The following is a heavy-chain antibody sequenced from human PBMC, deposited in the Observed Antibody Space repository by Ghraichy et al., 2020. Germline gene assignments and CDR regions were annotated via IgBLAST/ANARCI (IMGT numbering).Heavy chain of an antibody. V-gene: IGHV4-34*01. CDR2: IHHSGST. CDR3: ARGGVRYSSGKKKGFDP. D-gene: IGHD6-19*01. J-gene: IGHJ5*02. Sequence: SETLSLTCAVYGGSFSGYYWNWIRQPPGKGLEWIGEIHHSGSTNYNPSLKSRVTISVDTSKNQFSLKLSSVTAADTAVYYCARGGVRYSSGKKKGFDPWGQGTLVTVSS. CDR1: GGSFSGYY.